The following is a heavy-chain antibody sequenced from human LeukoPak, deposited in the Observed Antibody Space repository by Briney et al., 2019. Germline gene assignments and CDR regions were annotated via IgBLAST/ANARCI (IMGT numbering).Heavy chain of an antibody. CDR3: AVDGFLEYGGNLDY. V-gene: IGHV3-21*04. Sequence: GGSPRLSCAAPGFTFCIYSMNWVRQAPGKGLERVSRISSGSGDKHYADSVKGRFTISRDNAKNSLDLQMDSLRGEDTVVYYCAVDGFLEYGGNLDYWGQGNLVTVS. D-gene: IGHD4-23*01. J-gene: IGHJ4*02. CDR2: ISSGSGDK. CDR1: GFTFCIYS.